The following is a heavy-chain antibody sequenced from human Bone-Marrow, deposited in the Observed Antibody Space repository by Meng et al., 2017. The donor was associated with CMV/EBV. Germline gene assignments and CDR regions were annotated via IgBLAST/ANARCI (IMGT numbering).Heavy chain of an antibody. CDR1: GFTFSTYA. J-gene: IGHJ6*02. D-gene: IGHD1-1*01. CDR2: ISGGGDSA. Sequence: GGSLRLSCTASGFTFSTYAMTWVRQAPGKGLEWVSSISGGGDSAYYADSVKGRFTISRDNSINTVYLQIDSLRVDDTAVYYCAKRPTTRVGLHYYYFGMDVWGQGTTVTVSS. V-gene: IGHV3-23*01. CDR3: AKRPTTRVGLHYYYFGMDV.